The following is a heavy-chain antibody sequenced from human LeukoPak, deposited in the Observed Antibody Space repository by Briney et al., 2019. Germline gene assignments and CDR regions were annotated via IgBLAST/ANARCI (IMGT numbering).Heavy chain of an antibody. CDR2: ISSSGSTI. Sequence: GGSLRLSCAASGFTFSSYEMNWVRQAPGKGLEWVSYISSSGSTIYYADSVKGRFTISRDNAKNSLYLQMNGLRAEDRAVYYCASLSPAVAGYFDYWGQGTLVTVSS. V-gene: IGHV3-48*03. D-gene: IGHD6-19*01. CDR1: GFTFSSYE. J-gene: IGHJ4*02. CDR3: ASLSPAVAGYFDY.